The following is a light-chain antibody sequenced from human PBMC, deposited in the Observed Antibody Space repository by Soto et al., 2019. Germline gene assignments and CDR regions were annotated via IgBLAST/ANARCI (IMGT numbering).Light chain of an antibody. J-gene: IGLJ2*01. V-gene: IGLV1-44*01. CDR3: TTWDDSLNGPV. CDR1: RSNIGTNT. CDR2: SND. Sequence: QSVLTQPPSASVSPGQRVTISCSGSRSNIGTNTVNWYQHLPGTAPKLLTFSNDQRPSGVPDRFSGSKSGTSASLAISGLQSEDEADYFCTTWDDSLNGPVFGGGTKVTVL.